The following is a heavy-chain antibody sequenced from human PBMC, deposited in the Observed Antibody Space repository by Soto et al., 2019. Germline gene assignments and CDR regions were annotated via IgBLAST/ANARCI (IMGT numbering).Heavy chain of an antibody. CDR2: ISSATTTI. J-gene: IGHJ4*02. CDR3: ARGIAAAGPTRDY. CDR1: GFTFSSYS. D-gene: IGHD6-13*01. Sequence: EVQLVESGGGLVQPGGSLRLSCAASGFTFSSYSMNWVRQAPGKGLEWVSYISSATTTIYYADSVKGRFTISRDNAKNSLYLQMNSLRADDTAVYDCARGIAAAGPTRDYWGQGTLVTVSS. V-gene: IGHV3-48*01.